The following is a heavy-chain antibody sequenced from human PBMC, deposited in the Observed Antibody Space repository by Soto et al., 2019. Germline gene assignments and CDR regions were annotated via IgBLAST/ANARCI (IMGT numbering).Heavy chain of an antibody. D-gene: IGHD2-2*01. CDR3: ARGIVVVPAVSQWFDP. CDR1: GDSVSSNSAA. Sequence: PSQTLSLTCAISGDSVSSNSAAWNWIRQSPSRGLEWLGRTYYRSKWYNDYAVSVKSRITINPDTSKNQFSLQLNSVTPENTAVYYCARGIVVVPAVSQWFDPWGQGTLVTVSS. V-gene: IGHV6-1*01. J-gene: IGHJ5*02. CDR2: TYYRSKWYN.